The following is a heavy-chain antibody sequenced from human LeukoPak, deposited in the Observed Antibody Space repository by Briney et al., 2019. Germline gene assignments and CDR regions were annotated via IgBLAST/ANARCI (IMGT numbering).Heavy chain of an antibody. J-gene: IGHJ3*02. CDR3: ARDARRGVELKAFDI. V-gene: IGHV1-8*01. Sequence: ASVKVSCKASGYTFTIYDINWVRQAPGQGLEWMGWMNPNSGNTGYAQKFQGRVTMTRNTSISTAYMELSSLRSEDTAVYYCARDARRGVELKAFDIWGRGTMVTVSS. CDR2: MNPNSGNT. D-gene: IGHD1-7*01. CDR1: GYTFTIYD.